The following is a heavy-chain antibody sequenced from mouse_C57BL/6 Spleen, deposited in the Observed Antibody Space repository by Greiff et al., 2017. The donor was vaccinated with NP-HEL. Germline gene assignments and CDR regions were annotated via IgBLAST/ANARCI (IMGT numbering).Heavy chain of an antibody. CDR2: IDPSDSET. V-gene: IGHV1-52*01. J-gene: IGHJ4*01. CDR3: ARNGVVVYYYAMDY. CDR1: GYTFTSYW. D-gene: IGHD1-1*01. Sequence: QVQLQQPGAELVRPGSSVTLSCKASGYTFTSYWMHRVKQRPIQGLEWIGNIDPSDSETHYTPKFTDKATLTVDKSSSTAYMQLSSLTSEDSAVYYCARNGVVVYYYAMDYWGQGTSVTVSS.